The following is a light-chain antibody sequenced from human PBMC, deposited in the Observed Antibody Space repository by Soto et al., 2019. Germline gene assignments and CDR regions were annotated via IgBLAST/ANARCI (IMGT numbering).Light chain of an antibody. V-gene: IGLV2-11*01. CDR1: SSDVGDYNS. CDR3: CSYVGGYSYV. J-gene: IGLJ1*01. CDR2: DVS. Sequence: QSVLTQPRSVTGYPGQSVTVSCIGTSSDVGDYNSVSWYQQHPGKAPKLMIYDVSKRPSGVPDRFSGSKSGNTASLTISGLQAEDEADYYCCSYVGGYSYVFGIGTKVTVL.